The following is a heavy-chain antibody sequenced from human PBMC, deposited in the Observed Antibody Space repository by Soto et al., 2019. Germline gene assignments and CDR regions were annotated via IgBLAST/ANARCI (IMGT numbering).Heavy chain of an antibody. CDR3: ARCRPNIVVVPAAIYGMDA. J-gene: IGHJ6*02. CDR1: GYTFTSYG. Sequence: QVQLVQSGAEVKKPGASVKVSCKAAGYTFTSYGISWVRQAPGQGLEWMGWISAYNGNTNYAQKLQGRVTMTTDTSTSTAYMELRSLRSDDTAVYYCARCRPNIVVVPAAIYGMDAWGRGTTVTVSS. V-gene: IGHV1-18*01. CDR2: ISAYNGNT. D-gene: IGHD2-2*01.